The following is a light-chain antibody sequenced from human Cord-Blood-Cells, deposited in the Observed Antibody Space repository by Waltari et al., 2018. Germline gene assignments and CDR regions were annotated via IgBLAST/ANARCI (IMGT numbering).Light chain of an antibody. Sequence: QSALTQPRSVSGSPGQSVTISCTGTSSDVGGYNYVSWSQQHPGKAPKLMIYDVSKRPSGVPDRFSGSKSGNTASLTISGLQAEDEADYYCCSYAGSYTFVFGGGTKLTVL. CDR2: DVS. J-gene: IGLJ3*02. CDR3: CSYAGSYTFV. V-gene: IGLV2-11*01. CDR1: SSDVGGYNY.